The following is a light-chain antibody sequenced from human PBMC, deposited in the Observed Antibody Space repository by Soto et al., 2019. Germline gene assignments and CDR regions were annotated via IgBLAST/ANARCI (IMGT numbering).Light chain of an antibody. V-gene: IGLV1-36*01. Sequence: QSVLTQPPSVSEAPWQRVTISCSGSRPNIGDNAVNWYQQFPGKAPKLLIYYDDLLPSGVSDRFSGSKFGTLATLAISGLQPEDEADYYCAAWDDSLNGVVFGGGTQLTVL. CDR2: YDD. CDR1: RPNIGDNA. J-gene: IGLJ2*01. CDR3: AAWDDSLNGVV.